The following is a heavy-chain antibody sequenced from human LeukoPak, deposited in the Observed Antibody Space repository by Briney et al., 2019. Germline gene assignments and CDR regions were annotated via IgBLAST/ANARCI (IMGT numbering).Heavy chain of an antibody. Sequence: PGGSLRLSCAASGFTFGDYAMSWVRQAPGKGLEWVGFIRTEAYDGATDYGASVKGRFTISRDDSKNIAYLQMNSLNTEDTAVYYCTRTFGYYYFYMDVWGKGTTVILSS. D-gene: IGHD3-16*01. CDR2: IRTEAYDGAT. CDR1: GFTFGDYA. V-gene: IGHV3-49*04. CDR3: TRTFGYYYFYMDV. J-gene: IGHJ6*03.